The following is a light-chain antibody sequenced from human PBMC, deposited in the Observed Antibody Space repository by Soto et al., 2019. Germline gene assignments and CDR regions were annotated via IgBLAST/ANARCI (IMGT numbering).Light chain of an antibody. CDR1: NSNIGAGYE. CDR3: QSFDSSLTGPI. J-gene: IGLJ2*01. V-gene: IGLV1-40*01. Sequence: QAVVTQPPSVSGAPGQRVTISCTGTNSNIGAGYEVHWYQQLPGTAPQLLISNNANRPSGVPDRFSGSRSGTSASLAITGLQSEDEADYYCQSFDSSLTGPILGGGTKLTVL. CDR2: NNA.